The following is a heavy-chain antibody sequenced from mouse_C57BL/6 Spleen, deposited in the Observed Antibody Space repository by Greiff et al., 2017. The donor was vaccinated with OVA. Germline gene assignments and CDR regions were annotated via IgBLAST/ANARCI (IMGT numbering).Heavy chain of an antibody. Sequence: QVQLQQPGAELVMPGASVTLSCKASGYTFTSYWMHWVKQRPGQGLEWIGEIDPSDSYTNYNQKFKGKSTLTVDKSSSTAYMQLSSLTSEDSAVYYCARGLTGTGDFDYWGQGTTLTVSS. CDR1: GYTFTSYW. J-gene: IGHJ2*01. D-gene: IGHD4-1*01. V-gene: IGHV1-69*01. CDR2: IDPSDSYT. CDR3: ARGLTGTGDFDY.